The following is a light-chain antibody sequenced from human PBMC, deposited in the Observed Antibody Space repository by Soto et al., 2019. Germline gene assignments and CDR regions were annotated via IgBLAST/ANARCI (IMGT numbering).Light chain of an antibody. CDR2: EVS. J-gene: IGLJ2*01. Sequence: QSALTQPPSASGSPGQSVTTSCTGTSSDVGDYNYVSWYQQHPGKAPKLMIYEVSKRPSGVPDRFSGSKSGNTASLTVSGLQAEDEADYYCSSYAGKGVFGGGTKVTVL. CDR1: SSDVGDYNY. CDR3: SSYAGKGV. V-gene: IGLV2-8*01.